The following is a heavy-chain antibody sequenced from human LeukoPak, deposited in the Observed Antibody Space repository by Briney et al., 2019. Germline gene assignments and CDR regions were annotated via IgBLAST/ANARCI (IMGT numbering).Heavy chain of an antibody. CDR2: ISWNSGSI. Sequence: QTGGSLRLSCAASGFTFDDYAMHWVRQAPGKGLEWVSGISWNSGSIGYADSVKGRFTISRDNAKNSLYLQMNSLRAEDTAVYYCARSMGFGELLCLGYWGQGTLVTVSS. D-gene: IGHD3-10*01. J-gene: IGHJ4*02. CDR1: GFTFDDYA. V-gene: IGHV3-9*01. CDR3: ARSMGFGELLCLGY.